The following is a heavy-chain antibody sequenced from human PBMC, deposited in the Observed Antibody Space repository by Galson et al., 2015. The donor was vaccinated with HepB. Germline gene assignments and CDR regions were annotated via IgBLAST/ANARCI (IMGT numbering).Heavy chain of an antibody. CDR2: IYSSGST. V-gene: IGHV4-61*02. J-gene: IGHJ4*02. CDR3: ATDQTFYGATLSCY. Sequence: TLSLTCTVSGGSISSRSYYWSWIRQPAGKGLEWIGRIYSSGSTNYNPSLESRVTISVDTPKNQFSLKLRYVTAADTAVYYCATDQTFYGATLSCYWGQRALVIVSS. CDR1: GGSISSRSYY. D-gene: IGHD2/OR15-2a*01.